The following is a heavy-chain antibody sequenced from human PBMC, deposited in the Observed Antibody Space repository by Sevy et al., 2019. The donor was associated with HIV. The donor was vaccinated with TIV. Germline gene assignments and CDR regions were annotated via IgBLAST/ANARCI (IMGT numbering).Heavy chain of an antibody. CDR3: AKGYSSGPYNWFDP. D-gene: IGHD6-19*01. CDR2: ISYDGSNK. Sequence: GGSLRLSCAASGFTFSSYDMHWVRQAPGKGLEWVAVISYDGSNKYYADSVKGRFTISRDNSKNTLYLQMNSLRDEDTAVYYCAKGYSSGPYNWFDPWGQGTLVTVSS. J-gene: IGHJ5*02. V-gene: IGHV3-30*18. CDR1: GFTFSSYD.